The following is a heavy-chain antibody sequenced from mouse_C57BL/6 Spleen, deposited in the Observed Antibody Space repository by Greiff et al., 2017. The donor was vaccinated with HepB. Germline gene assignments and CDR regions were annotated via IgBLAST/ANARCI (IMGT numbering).Heavy chain of an antibody. CDR3: AIYYDTWFAY. V-gene: IGHV1-81*01. Sequence: QVQLKQSGAELARPGASVKLSCKASGYTFTSYGISWVKQRTGQGLEWIGEIYPRSGNTYYNEKFKGKATLTADKSSSTAYMELRSLTSEDSAVYFCAIYYDTWFAYWGQGTLVTVSA. J-gene: IGHJ3*01. D-gene: IGHD2-4*01. CDR1: GYTFTSYG. CDR2: IYPRSGNT.